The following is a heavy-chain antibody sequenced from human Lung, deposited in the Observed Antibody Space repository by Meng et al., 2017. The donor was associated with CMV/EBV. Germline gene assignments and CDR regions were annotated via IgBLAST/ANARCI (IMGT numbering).Heavy chain of an antibody. CDR1: GGSISSSS. V-gene: IGHV3-48*04. CDR3: ARDNSIIADYGMDV. J-gene: IGHJ6*02. CDR2: ISSSGTSM. D-gene: IGHD2-21*01. Sequence: ETLSPTCTVSGGSISSSSQYWAWIRQAPGKGLEWVSYISSSGTSMYYADSVKGRFTISRDNAKNSLYLQMNSLRAEDTAVYYCARDNSIIADYGMDVWGQGTXVTVSS.